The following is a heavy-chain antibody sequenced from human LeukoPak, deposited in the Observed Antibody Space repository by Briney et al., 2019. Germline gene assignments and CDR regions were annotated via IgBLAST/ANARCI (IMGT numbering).Heavy chain of an antibody. CDR1: GGSISSYY. D-gene: IGHD1-26*01. CDR2: IYYSGST. CDR3: ARGGWVFYYFDY. J-gene: IGHJ4*02. Sequence: PSETLSLTCTVSGGSISSYYWSWIRQPPGKGLEWIGYIYYSGSTNYNPSLKSRVTISVDTSKNQFSLKLSSVTAADTAVYYCARGGWVFYYFDYWGQGTLVTVSS. V-gene: IGHV4-59*01.